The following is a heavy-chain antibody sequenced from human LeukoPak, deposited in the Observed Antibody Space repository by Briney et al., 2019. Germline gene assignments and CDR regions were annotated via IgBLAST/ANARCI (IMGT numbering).Heavy chain of an antibody. V-gene: IGHV3-23*01. CDR1: GFTFSSFA. CDR2: ISGSAGNT. CDR3: AKDVLYSNTWYPFDS. Sequence: PGGSLRLSCEASGFTFSSFAMNWVRQAPGKGLEWGSGISGSAGNTYYADSVKGRFTISRDNFKHTLYLQMNSLRAEDTALYYCAKDVLYSNTWYPFDSWGQGTLVTVSS. J-gene: IGHJ4*02. D-gene: IGHD2/OR15-2a*01.